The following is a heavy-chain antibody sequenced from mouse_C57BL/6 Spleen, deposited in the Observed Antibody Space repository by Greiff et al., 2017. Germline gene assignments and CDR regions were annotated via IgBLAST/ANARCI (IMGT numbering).Heavy chain of an antibody. J-gene: IGHJ4*01. CDR1: GYTFTEYT. CDR2: FYPGSGSI. Sequence: VQLQQSGTELVKPGASVKLSCKASGYTFTEYTIHWVKQRSGQGLEWIGWFYPGSGSIKYNEKFKDKATLTADKSSSTVYMELSRLTSEDSAVYFCARHEEGLYYCRGCAMDYGGQGTAVTVCS. CDR3: ARHEEGLYYCRGCAMDY. V-gene: IGHV1-62-2*01. D-gene: IGHD1-1*01.